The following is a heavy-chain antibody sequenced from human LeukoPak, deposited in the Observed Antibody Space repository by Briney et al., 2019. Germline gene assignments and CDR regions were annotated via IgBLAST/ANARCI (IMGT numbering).Heavy chain of an antibody. J-gene: IGHJ4*02. Sequence: SVKVACKASAATFSSFTISWVRQPPGQGLEWMGGIIPILGIANYAQKSQGRVTITADKSTSTAYMELSNLRSEDTAVYYCARDHYYWGQGTLVTVSS. CDR2: IIPILGIA. CDR1: AATFSSFT. CDR3: ARDHYY. V-gene: IGHV1-69*10.